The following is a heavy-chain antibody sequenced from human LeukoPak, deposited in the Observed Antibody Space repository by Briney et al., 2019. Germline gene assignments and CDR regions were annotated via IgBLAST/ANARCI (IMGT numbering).Heavy chain of an antibody. J-gene: IGHJ4*02. D-gene: IGHD2-2*01. Sequence: GGSLRLSCAASGFTFSSYAMSWVRQAPGKGLEWASAISGSGGSTYYADSVKGRFTISRDNSKNTLHLQMNSLRAEDTAVYYCAKDKGRQLLATFDYWGQGTLVTVSS. CDR1: GFTFSSYA. V-gene: IGHV3-23*01. CDR3: AKDKGRQLLATFDY. CDR2: ISGSGGST.